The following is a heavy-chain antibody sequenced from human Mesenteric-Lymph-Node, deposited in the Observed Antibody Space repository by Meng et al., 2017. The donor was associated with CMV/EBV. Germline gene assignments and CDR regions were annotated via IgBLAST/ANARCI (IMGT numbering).Heavy chain of an antibody. V-gene: IGHV3-30*02. CDR1: GFSFTEYG. Sequence: GESLKISCAASGFSFTEYGMHWVRQTPDKGLEWVAFIRMDESDKFYGDSVRGRFTISRDRSRKFLYLQMNSLRTEDTGFYYCAKDDPVVAKWGQGTLVTVSS. CDR3: AKDDPVVAK. D-gene: IGHD4-23*01. CDR2: IRMDESDK. J-gene: IGHJ4*02.